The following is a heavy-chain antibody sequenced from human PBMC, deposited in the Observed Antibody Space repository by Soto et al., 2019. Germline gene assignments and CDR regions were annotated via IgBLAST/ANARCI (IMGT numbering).Heavy chain of an antibody. CDR2: IYRGGST. J-gene: IGHJ3*02. D-gene: IGHD3-3*01. CDR1: EFTVSGNY. Sequence: GGSLRVSFAASEFTVSGNYMSWVRQAPGKGLEGVSVIYRGGSTYYADAVKGRFTISRDNSKNTLYLQMKSLRAEDTAVYYCARGQGYDFWSGYYQPSYAFHXWGQVTIFTV. CDR3: ARGQGYDFWSGYYQPSYAFHX. V-gene: IGHV3-53*01.